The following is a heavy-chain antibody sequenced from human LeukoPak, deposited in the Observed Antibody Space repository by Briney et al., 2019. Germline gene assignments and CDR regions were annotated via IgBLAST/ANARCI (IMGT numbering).Heavy chain of an antibody. CDR3: AKEGSYCGGDCFDY. CDR2: IRYDGSNK. J-gene: IGHJ4*02. CDR1: GFTFSSYG. Sequence: GGSLRLSCAASGFTFSSYGMHWVRQATGKGLEWVAFIRYDGSNKYYADSVKGRFTISRDNSKNTLYLQMNSLRAEDTAVYYCAKEGSYCGGDCFDYWGQGTLVTVSS. D-gene: IGHD2-21*01. V-gene: IGHV3-30*02.